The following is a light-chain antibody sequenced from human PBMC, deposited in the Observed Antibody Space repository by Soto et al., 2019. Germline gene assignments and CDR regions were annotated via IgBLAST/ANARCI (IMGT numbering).Light chain of an antibody. CDR1: QDITNY. CDR2: DAS. CDR3: QQFDNLPLT. J-gene: IGKJ4*01. V-gene: IGKV1-33*01. Sequence: DIQMTQSPSSLSASVGDRVTITCQASQDITNYLNWYQQKPGKAPKILIYDASVLEAGVPSRFSGGGSGTHFTLTITSLQAEDVATYYCQQFDNLPLTFSGGTNLEIK.